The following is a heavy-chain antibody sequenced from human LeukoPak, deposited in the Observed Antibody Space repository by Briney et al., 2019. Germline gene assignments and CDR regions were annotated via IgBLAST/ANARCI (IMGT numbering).Heavy chain of an antibody. V-gene: IGHV3-7*03. CDR1: GFTFSSYW. Sequence: GGSLRLSCAGSGFTFSSYWMSWVRQAPGKGLEWVANIKEDGSEKYYVDSVKGRFTISRDNAKNSVYLQMSSLRAEDTAVYYCARDDDYGDRGADYWGQGTLVTVSS. CDR2: IKEDGSEK. J-gene: IGHJ4*02. CDR3: ARDDDYGDRGADY. D-gene: IGHD4-17*01.